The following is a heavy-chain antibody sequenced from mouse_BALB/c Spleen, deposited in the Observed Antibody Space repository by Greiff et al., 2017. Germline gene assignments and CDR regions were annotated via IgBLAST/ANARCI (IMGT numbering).Heavy chain of an antibody. CDR2: IYPGDGDT. D-gene: IGHD2-4*01. CDR1: GYTFTSYW. Sequence: QVQLKESGAELARPGASVKLSCKASGYTFTSYWMQWVKQRPGQGLEWIGAIYPGDGDTRYTQKFKGKATLTADKSSSTAYMQLSSLASEDSAVYYCARSDYLYAMDYWGQGTSVTVSS. J-gene: IGHJ4*01. V-gene: IGHV1-87*01. CDR3: ARSDYLYAMDY.